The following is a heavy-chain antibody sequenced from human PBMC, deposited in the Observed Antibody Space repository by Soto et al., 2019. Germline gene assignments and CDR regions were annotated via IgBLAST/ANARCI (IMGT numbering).Heavy chain of an antibody. V-gene: IGHV3-30*18. Sequence: PGGSHRLSSTASGFPCISYGMHWVRQATGKGLEWVAVISYDGSNKYYADSVKGRFTISRDNSKNTLYLQMNSLRAEDTAVYYCAKRPLETYGGNSFDYWGQGTLVTVSS. CDR1: GFPCISYG. J-gene: IGHJ4*02. CDR3: AKRPLETYGGNSFDY. CDR2: ISYDGSNK. D-gene: IGHD4-17*01.